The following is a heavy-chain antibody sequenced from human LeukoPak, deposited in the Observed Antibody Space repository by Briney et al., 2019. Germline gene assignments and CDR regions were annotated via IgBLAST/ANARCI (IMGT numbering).Heavy chain of an antibody. J-gene: IGHJ4*02. CDR3: ARDKDSWYFDY. CDR1: GFTFSSYG. V-gene: IGHV3-33*01. D-gene: IGHD6-13*01. Sequence: GRSLRLSCAASGFTFSSYGMHWVRQAPGKGLEWVAVIWYDGSSKYYADSVKGRFTISRDNSKNTLYLQMNSLRAEDTAVYYCARDKDSWYFDYWGQGTLVTVSS. CDR2: IWYDGSSK.